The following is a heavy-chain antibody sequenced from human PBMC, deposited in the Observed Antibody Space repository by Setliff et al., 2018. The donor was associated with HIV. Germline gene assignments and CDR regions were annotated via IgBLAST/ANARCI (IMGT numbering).Heavy chain of an antibody. CDR2: VYASAYS. V-gene: IGHV4-4*07. CDR1: GDSIGDYY. Sequence: LSETLSLTCTVSGDSIGDYYWNWIRQPAGKGLEWIGRVYASAYSNYNPSLKSRVTMSVDTSQNQFSLKLRSVNAAATAVYYCARDWVTRSNYYGSGSPWYFDFWGRGILVTVSS. D-gene: IGHD3-10*01. J-gene: IGHJ2*01. CDR3: ARDWVTRSNYYGSGSPWYFDF.